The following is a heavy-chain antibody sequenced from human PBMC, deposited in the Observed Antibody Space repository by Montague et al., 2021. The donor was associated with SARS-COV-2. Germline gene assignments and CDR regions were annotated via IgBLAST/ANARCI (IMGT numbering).Heavy chain of an antibody. CDR1: SGSFSDYY. Sequence: SETLSLTCAVYSGSFSDYYWTWIRQSPGKGLEWIGEINHTGSATYNPSLKGRATLSRDTSKNQFSLKLQSVTPADTAVYYCARGQVTISGVRIFIHASGHLDVWGQGTSVTVSS. D-gene: IGHD3-3*01. J-gene: IGHJ3*01. V-gene: IGHV4-34*01. CDR2: INHTGSA. CDR3: ARGQVTISGVRIFIHASGHLDV.